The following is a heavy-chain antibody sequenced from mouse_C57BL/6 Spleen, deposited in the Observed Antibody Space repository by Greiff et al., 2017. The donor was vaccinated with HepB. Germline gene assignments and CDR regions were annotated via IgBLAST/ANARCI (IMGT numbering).Heavy chain of an antibody. CDR1: GFTFSSYG. CDR2: IGSGGSYT. D-gene: IGHD2-4*01. Sequence: EVQGVESGGDLVKPGGSLKLSCAASGFTFSSYGMSWVRQTPDKRLEWVATIGSGGSYTYYPDSVKGRFTISRDNAKNTLYLQMSSLKSEDTAMYYCARQMIANYFDYWGQGTTLTVSS. CDR3: ARQMIANYFDY. J-gene: IGHJ2*01. V-gene: IGHV5-6*01.